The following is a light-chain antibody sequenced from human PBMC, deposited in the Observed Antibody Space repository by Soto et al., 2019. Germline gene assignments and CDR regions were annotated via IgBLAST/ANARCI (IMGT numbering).Light chain of an antibody. CDR2: AAS. V-gene: IGKV1-9*01. CDR1: QGISSY. Sequence: DIQLTQSPSFLSASVGDRVTITCRASQGISSYLAWYQQKPGKAPKLLIYAASTLQSGVPSRFSGSGSGTEFTLTISSLQPEDVATYYCQQFSSYPLTFGGGTKVEIK. J-gene: IGKJ4*01. CDR3: QQFSSYPLT.